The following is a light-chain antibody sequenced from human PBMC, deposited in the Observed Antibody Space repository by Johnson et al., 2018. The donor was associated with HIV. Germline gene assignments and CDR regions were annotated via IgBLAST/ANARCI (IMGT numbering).Light chain of an antibody. J-gene: IGLJ1*01. Sequence: QPVLTQPPSVSAAPGQKVTISCSGSSSNIGNNYVSWYQQLPGTAPKLLIYDNNKRPSGIPDRFSGSKSGTSATLGITGLQTGDEAYYYCGTWDSSLSAVFGTGTKVTVL. CDR3: GTWDSSLSAV. V-gene: IGLV1-51*01. CDR1: SSNIGNNY. CDR2: DNN.